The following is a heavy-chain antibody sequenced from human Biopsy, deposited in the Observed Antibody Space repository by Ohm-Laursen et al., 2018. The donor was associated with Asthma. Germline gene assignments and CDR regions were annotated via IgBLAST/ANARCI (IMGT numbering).Heavy chain of an antibody. CDR2: ISSDGHNK. CDR3: ARESGQDSGGTGAFDR. CDR1: GFSGLTFRDFG. Sequence: SLRLSCSASGFSGLTFRDFGMHWVRQAPGKGLEWVALISSDGHNKYYKDSVKGRFTISRDNSKLRLYLEINSLRVEDSAVYYCARESGQDSGGTGAFDRWGQGTMVAVSS. D-gene: IGHD4-23*01. J-gene: IGHJ3*02. V-gene: IGHV3-30*03.